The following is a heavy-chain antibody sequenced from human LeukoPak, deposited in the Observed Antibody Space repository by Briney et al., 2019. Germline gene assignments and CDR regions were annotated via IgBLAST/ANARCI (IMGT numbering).Heavy chain of an antibody. V-gene: IGHV5-51*01. CDR3: ARPRTYYYGSGSPDAFDN. D-gene: IGHD3-10*01. CDR2: IYPGDSDT. CDR1: GYSFTSYW. Sequence: GESLKISCKGSGYSFTSYWIGWVRQMPGKGLEWMGIIYPGDSDTRYSPSFQGQVTISADKSISTAYLQWSSLKASDTAMYYCARPRTYYYGSGSPDAFDNWGQGTMVTVSS. J-gene: IGHJ3*02.